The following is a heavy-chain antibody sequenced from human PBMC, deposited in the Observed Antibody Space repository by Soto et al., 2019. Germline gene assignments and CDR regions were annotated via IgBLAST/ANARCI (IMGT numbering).Heavy chain of an antibody. CDR2: INPNSGGT. CDR1: GYTFTGYY. D-gene: IGHD2-2*01. Sequence: ASVKVSCKASGYTFTGYYMHWVRQAPGQGLEWMGWINPNSGGTNYAQKFQGWVTMTRDTFISTAYMELSRLRSDDTAVYYCARERCSSTSCYRSGEGNWFDPWGQGTLVTVSS. J-gene: IGHJ5*02. V-gene: IGHV1-2*04. CDR3: ARERCSSTSCYRSGEGNWFDP.